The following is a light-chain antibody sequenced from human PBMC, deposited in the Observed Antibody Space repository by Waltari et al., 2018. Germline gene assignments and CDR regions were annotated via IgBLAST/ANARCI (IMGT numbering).Light chain of an antibody. J-gene: IGKJ4*01. CDR2: DAS. CDR1: QDISNY. CDR3: QQYDNPPLT. V-gene: IGKV1-33*01. Sequence: DIQMTQSPSSLSASVGDRVTITCQASQDISNYLNWYQQKPGKAPKLLIYDASNLETGVPSRFSGSGSGTDFTFTISSLQPEDIATYYCQQYDNPPLTVGGGTKVEIK.